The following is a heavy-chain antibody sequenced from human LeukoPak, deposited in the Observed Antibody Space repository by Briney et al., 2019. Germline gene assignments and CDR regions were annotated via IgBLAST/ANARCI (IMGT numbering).Heavy chain of an antibody. Sequence: GASVKVSCKAFGNTFTGYYMHWVRQAPGQGLEWMGWINPNSGGTNYAQKFQGRVTMTRDTSISTAYMELSRLRSDDTAVYYCARDFLTGYYTYNWFDPWGQGTLVTVSS. CDR3: ARDFLTGYYTYNWFDP. CDR2: INPNSGGT. V-gene: IGHV1-2*02. CDR1: GNTFTGYY. J-gene: IGHJ5*02. D-gene: IGHD3-9*01.